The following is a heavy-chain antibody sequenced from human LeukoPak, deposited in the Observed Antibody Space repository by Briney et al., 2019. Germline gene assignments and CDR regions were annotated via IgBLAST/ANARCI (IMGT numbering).Heavy chain of an antibody. CDR3: ARDGGYVYGDYAYFDY. V-gene: IGHV4-31*03. D-gene: IGHD4-17*01. Sequence: SETLSLTCTVSGGSISSGGYYWSWIRQHPGTGLEWIGYIYYSGSTYYNPSLKSRVTISVDTSKNQFSLKLSSVTAADTAVYYCARDGGYVYGDYAYFDYWGQGTLVTVSS. CDR1: GGSISSGGYY. CDR2: IYYSGST. J-gene: IGHJ4*02.